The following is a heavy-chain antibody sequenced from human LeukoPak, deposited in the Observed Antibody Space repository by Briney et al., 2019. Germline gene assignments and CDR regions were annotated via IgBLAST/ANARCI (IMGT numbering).Heavy chain of an antibody. CDR1: GFTFSSYA. CDR2: TSGSGGST. Sequence: GGSLRLSCAASGFTFSSYAMSWVRQSPRKGLEWVSGTSGSGGSTYYADSAKGRFTISRDNSKNTLYLQMNSLRAEDTAVYYCARDRGPRFDYWGQETLVTVS. V-gene: IGHV3-23*01. CDR3: ARDRGPRFDY. J-gene: IGHJ4*02.